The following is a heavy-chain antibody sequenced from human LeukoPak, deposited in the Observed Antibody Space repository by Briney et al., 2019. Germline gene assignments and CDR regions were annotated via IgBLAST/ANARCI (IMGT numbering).Heavy chain of an antibody. V-gene: IGHV3-23*01. CDR1: GFTFSSYA. CDR3: ANGGFSDAFDY. J-gene: IGHJ4*02. D-gene: IGHD4-23*01. Sequence: GGSLRPSCAASGFTFSSYAMSWVRQAPGKGLEWVSAFSGRGGSTYYPASVKGRFTISRDNSKNTLYLQMNSLRAEDTAVYYCANGGFSDAFDYWGQGTLVTVSS. CDR2: FSGRGGST.